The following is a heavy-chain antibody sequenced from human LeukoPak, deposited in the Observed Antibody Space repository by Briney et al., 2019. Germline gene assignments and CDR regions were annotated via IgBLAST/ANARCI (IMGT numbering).Heavy chain of an antibody. D-gene: IGHD3-9*01. Sequence: LTGGSLRLSCAASGFTFSDYYMSWIRQAPGKGLEWVSLISGDGGSTYYADSVKGRFTISRDNSKNSLYLQMNSLRTEDTALYYCAKDFDILTGNFDYWGQGTLVTVSS. CDR1: GFTFSDYY. V-gene: IGHV3-43*02. J-gene: IGHJ4*02. CDR3: AKDFDILTGNFDY. CDR2: ISGDGGST.